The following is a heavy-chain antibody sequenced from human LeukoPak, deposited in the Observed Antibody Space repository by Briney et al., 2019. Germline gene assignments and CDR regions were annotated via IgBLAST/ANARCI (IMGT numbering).Heavy chain of an antibody. Sequence: PSQTLSLTCTVSGGSISSGDYYWSWIRQPPGKGLEWIGYIYCSGSTYYNPSLKSRVTISVDTSKNQFSLKLSSVTAADTAVYYCARELTYYDILTGYSPTAWFDPWGQGTLVTVSS. CDR1: GGSISSGDYY. D-gene: IGHD3-9*01. V-gene: IGHV4-30-4*01. J-gene: IGHJ5*02. CDR2: IYCSGST. CDR3: ARELTYYDILTGYSPTAWFDP.